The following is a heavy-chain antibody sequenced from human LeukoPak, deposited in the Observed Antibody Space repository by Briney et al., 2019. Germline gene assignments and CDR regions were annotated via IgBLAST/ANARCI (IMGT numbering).Heavy chain of an antibody. J-gene: IGHJ2*01. CDR2: IIPILGIA. D-gene: IGHD5-12*01. CDR1: GGTFSSYA. V-gene: IGHV1-69*04. Sequence: VASVKVSCKASGGTFSSYAISWVRQAPGQGLEWMGRIIPILGIANYAQKFQGRVTITADKSTCTAYMELSSLRSEDTAVYYCARTRDIVEYFDLWGRGTLVTVSS. CDR3: ARTRDIVEYFDL.